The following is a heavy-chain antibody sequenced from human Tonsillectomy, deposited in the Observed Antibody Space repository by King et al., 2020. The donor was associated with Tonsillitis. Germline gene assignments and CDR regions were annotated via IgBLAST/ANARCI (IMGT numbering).Heavy chain of an antibody. D-gene: IGHD5-12*01. CDR1: GFTFDDYA. CDR2: ISGNGDNI. V-gene: IGHV3-9*01. CDR3: ARGSSGYIYYGLDV. Sequence: VQLVESGGGVVQPGRFLRLSCAASGFTFDDYAMHWVLQAPGKGLEWVSGISGNGDNIGYAGSVKGRFTFSRDNAKNSLYLQMNSLGAEDTALYYCARGSSGYIYYGLDVWGQGTTVTVSS. J-gene: IGHJ6*02.